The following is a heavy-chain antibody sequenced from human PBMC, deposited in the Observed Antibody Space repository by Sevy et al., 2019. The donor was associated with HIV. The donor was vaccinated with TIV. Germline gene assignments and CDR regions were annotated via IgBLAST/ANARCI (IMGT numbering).Heavy chain of an antibody. D-gene: IGHD6-6*01. CDR3: TTGRYSSSMYFEH. Sequence: GGSLRLSCAASGFTSSNAWMTWVRQAPGKGLEWVGRVKSKADGGTTDYGAPVKGRCTNSGDDSKNTVYLQMNSLKSEDTGVYYCTTGRYSSSMYFEHWGQGTLVTVSS. CDR2: VKSKADGGTT. J-gene: IGHJ4*02. V-gene: IGHV3-15*01. CDR1: GFTSSNAW.